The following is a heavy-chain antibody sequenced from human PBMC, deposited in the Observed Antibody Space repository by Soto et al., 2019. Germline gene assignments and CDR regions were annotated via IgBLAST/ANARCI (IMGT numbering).Heavy chain of an antibody. Sequence: GGSLRLSCAASGFNFNTYWMYWVLQAPGKGLEWVANIDTDGSKKNYVDSVKGRFIISRDNAKNSLLLQMNSLRADDTAVYYCGRVTLDGNYANGVDVWGQGTTVTVSS. J-gene: IGHJ6*02. CDR2: IDTDGSKK. CDR1: GFNFNTYW. D-gene: IGHD4-17*01. CDR3: GRVTLDGNYANGVDV. V-gene: IGHV3-7*03.